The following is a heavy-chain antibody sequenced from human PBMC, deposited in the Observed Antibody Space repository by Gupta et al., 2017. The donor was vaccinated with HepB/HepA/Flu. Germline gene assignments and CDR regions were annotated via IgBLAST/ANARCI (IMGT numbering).Heavy chain of an antibody. J-gene: IGHJ4*02. CDR3: TASAAEGDYEPGF. V-gene: IGHV3-53*01. CDR1: EFTVSSKS. D-gene: IGHD4-17*01. CDR2: FNTLGET. Sequence: EVQLVESGGDLIQPGGSLRLSWAASEFTVSSKSMHWVRQAPGKGLEWVSVFNTLGETYYADSVKGRFTISRDDSKNTVDLQMNSLRTDDTAVYFCTASAAEGDYEPGFWGQGTLVTVSS.